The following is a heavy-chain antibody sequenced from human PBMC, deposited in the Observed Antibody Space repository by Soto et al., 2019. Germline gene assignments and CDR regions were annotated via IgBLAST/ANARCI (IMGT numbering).Heavy chain of an antibody. CDR1: GFTFSDAW. D-gene: IGHD5-12*01. CDR3: NTAHPRGPEY. Sequence: EVQLVESGGGLVKPGESLRLSCATSGFTFSDAWMNWVRQAPGKGLEWVGLIKSKTDGGTIDYPAPVKGRFTISRDDSRNTLYLQMNSLKTEDTAVYYCNTAHPRGPEYWGQGTLVTVSS. V-gene: IGHV3-15*01. CDR2: IKSKTDGGTI. J-gene: IGHJ4*02.